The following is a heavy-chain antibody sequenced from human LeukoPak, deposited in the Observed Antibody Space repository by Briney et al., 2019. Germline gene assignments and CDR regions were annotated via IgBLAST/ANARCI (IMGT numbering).Heavy chain of an antibody. J-gene: IGHJ5*01. CDR1: GFTFSSYG. CDR2: ISYDGSNK. Sequence: GRSLRLSCAASGFTFSSYGMHWVRQAPGKGLEWVAVISYDGSNKYYADSVKGRFTISRDNAKNSLYLQMNSLRAEDTAVYYCAREGRLWFGDDWFDSWGQGTLVTVSS. V-gene: IGHV3-30*03. CDR3: AREGRLWFGDDWFDS. D-gene: IGHD3-10*01.